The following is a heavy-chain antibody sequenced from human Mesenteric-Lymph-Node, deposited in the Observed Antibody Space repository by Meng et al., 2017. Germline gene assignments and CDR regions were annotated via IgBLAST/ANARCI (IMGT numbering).Heavy chain of an antibody. V-gene: IGHV3-23*01. CDR3: AREYSGSYYGVRNYFDY. CDR1: GFTFSNSD. CDR2: ISGSGGST. D-gene: IGHD1-26*01. Sequence: GESLKISCAASGFTFSNSDMNWVRQAPGKGLEWVSAISGSGGSTYYADSVKGRFTISRDNSKNTLYLQMNSLRAEDTAVYYCAREYSGSYYGVRNYFDYWGQGTLVTVSS. J-gene: IGHJ4*02.